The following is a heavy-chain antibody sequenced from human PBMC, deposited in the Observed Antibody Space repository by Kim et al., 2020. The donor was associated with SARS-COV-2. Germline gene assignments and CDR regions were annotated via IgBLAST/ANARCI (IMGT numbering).Heavy chain of an antibody. D-gene: IGHD5-12*01. V-gene: IGHV3-23*01. J-gene: IGHJ4*02. CDR3: AKGTGGYSGYDQFDY. Sequence: DSVKGRLTISRDNSKNTLYLQMNSRGAEDTAVYYCAKGTGGYSGYDQFDYWGQGTLVTVSS.